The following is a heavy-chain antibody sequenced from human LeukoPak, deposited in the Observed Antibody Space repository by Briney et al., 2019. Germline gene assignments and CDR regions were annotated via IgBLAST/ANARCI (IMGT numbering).Heavy chain of an antibody. Sequence: PTGGSLSLSCSASGFTFSSYAMSWVRQAPGKGLEWVSFNGAGDGSTQYADPAKGRFTNSRDNSKNTLYLQMNNLRAEDTALYYCARGRGFSSVFDYWGRGTLVTVSS. CDR3: ARGRGFSSVFDY. D-gene: IGHD2-15*01. J-gene: IGHJ4*02. CDR2: NGAGDGST. CDR1: GFTFSSYA. V-gene: IGHV3-23*01.